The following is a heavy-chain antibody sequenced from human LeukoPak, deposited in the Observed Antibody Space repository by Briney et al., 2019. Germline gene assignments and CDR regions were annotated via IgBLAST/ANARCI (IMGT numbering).Heavy chain of an antibody. CDR3: AGYYYDSSGYYYYDY. J-gene: IGHJ4*02. D-gene: IGHD3-22*01. Sequence: ASVKVSCKASGCTFTGYYMHWVRQAPGQGLEWMGWINPNSGGTNYAQKFQGRVTMTRDTSISTAYMELSRLRSDDTAVYYCAGYYYDSSGYYYYDYWGQGTLVTVSS. CDR1: GCTFTGYY. CDR2: INPNSGGT. V-gene: IGHV1-2*02.